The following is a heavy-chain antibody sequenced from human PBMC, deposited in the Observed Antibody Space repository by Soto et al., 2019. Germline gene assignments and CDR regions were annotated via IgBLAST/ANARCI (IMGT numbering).Heavy chain of an antibody. CDR2: IYWDGDQ. CDR3: AHRPYTSGWFVFQH. Sequence: QITLKESGPTLVKPTQTLTLTCTFSGFSLSTGGVGVGWIRQPPGKALQWLALIYWDGDQRYSPSLRSRPTVTKDTSKDQVVLTMTNMQPADTGTYFSAHRPYTSGWFVFQHWGQGTLVTVSS. V-gene: IGHV2-5*02. CDR1: GFSLSTGGVG. J-gene: IGHJ1*01. D-gene: IGHD6-19*01.